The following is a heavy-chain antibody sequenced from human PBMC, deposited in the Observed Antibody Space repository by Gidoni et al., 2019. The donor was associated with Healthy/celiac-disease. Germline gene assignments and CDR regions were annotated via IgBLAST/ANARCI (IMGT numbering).Heavy chain of an antibody. V-gene: IGHV4-59*01. CDR1: GGSISSYT. Sequence: QVQLQESGPGLVKPSETLSLTCHVSGGSISSYTWSWIRQPPGKGLEWIGYIYYSGSPNYNPSLKSRVTISVATSKNQFSLKLSSVTAADTAVYYCARLPGNPTSPYYYYGMDVWGQGTTVTVSS. J-gene: IGHJ6*02. CDR3: ARLPGNPTSPYYYYGMDV. CDR2: IYYSGSP. D-gene: IGHD6-13*01.